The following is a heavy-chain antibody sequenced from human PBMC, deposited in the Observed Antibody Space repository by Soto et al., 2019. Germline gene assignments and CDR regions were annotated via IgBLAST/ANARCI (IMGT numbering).Heavy chain of an antibody. CDR1: GGSISSSSYY. CDR2: IYYSGST. Sequence: SETLSLTCTVSGGSISSSSYYWGWIRQPPGKGLEWIGSIYYSGSTYYNPSLKSRVTISVDTSKNQFSLKLSSVTAADTAVYYCASPATRRGGFYRGAFDIWGQGTMVTVSS. V-gene: IGHV4-39*01. D-gene: IGHD3-3*01. CDR3: ASPATRRGGFYRGAFDI. J-gene: IGHJ3*02.